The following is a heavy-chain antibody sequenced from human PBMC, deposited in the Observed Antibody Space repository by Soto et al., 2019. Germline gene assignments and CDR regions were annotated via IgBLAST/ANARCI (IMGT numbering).Heavy chain of an antibody. V-gene: IGHV1-69*13. CDR1: GGAFSNST. J-gene: IGHJ4*02. CDR2: IIPLFDTA. D-gene: IGHD3-3*01. Sequence: VASVKVSCKASGGAFSNSTLSWVRQAPGQGLQWIGGIIPLFDTANYAQTLQGRVKIFADESTTTTYMELTSLRSEDTAFYYCARAPIFAGVLIHEDYFDSWGQGTLVIVS. CDR3: ARAPIFAGVLIHEDYFDS.